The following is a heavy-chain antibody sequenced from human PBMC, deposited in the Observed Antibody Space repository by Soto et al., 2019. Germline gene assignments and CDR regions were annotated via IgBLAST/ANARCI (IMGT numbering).Heavy chain of an antibody. V-gene: IGHV1-69*13. CDR3: AREGADCSGGSCYAYGMDV. CDR2: IIPIFGTA. CDR1: GGTFSSYA. D-gene: IGHD2-15*01. J-gene: IGHJ6*02. Sequence: SVKVSCKASGGTFSSYAISWVRQAPGQGLEWMGGIIPIFGTANYAQKFQGRVTITADESTSTAYMELSSLRSEDTAVYYCAREGADCSGGSCYAYGMDVWGQGTTVTVSS.